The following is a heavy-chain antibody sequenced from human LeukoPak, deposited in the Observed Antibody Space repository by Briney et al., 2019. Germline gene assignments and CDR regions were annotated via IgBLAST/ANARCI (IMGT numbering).Heavy chain of an antibody. CDR2: IIPIFGTA. Sequence: GSSVKVSCKASGYTFTSYAMHWVRQAPGQGLEWMGGIIPIFGTANYAQKFQGRVTITADKSTSTAYMELSSLRSEDTAVYYCATLPLHDYGSGSYYNPFDYWGQGTLVTVSS. D-gene: IGHD3-10*01. CDR3: ATLPLHDYGSGSYYNPFDY. V-gene: IGHV1-69*06. CDR1: GYTFTSYA. J-gene: IGHJ4*02.